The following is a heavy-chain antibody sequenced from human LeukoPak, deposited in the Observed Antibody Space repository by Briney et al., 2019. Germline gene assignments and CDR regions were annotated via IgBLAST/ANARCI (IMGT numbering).Heavy chain of an antibody. CDR1: GFTFSSYA. J-gene: IGHJ3*02. D-gene: IGHD3-3*01. CDR3: ANNLSPWSGYYLLNAFDI. CDR2: ISGSGGST. V-gene: IGHV3-23*01. Sequence: EVQLLESGGGLVQPGGSLRLSCAASGFTFSSYAMSWVRQAPGKGLEWVSAISGSGGSTYYADSVKGRFTISRDNSKNTLYLQMNSLRAEGTAVYYCANNLSPWSGYYLLNAFDIWGQGTMVTVSS.